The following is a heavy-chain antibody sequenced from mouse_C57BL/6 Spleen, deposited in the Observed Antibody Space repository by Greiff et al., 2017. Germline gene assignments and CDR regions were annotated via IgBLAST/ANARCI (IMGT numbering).Heavy chain of an antibody. D-gene: IGHD1-1*01. CDR3: ARGITTVVAPYAMDY. V-gene: IGHV14-2*01. CDR1: GSNIKDYY. Sequence: EVQLQQSGAELVKPGASVKLSCTASGSNIKDYYMHWVKQRTEQGLEWIGRIDPEDGETKYAPKFQGKATITADTSSNTAYLQLSSLTSEDTAVYYCARGITTVVAPYAMDYWGQGTSVTVSS. CDR2: IDPEDGET. J-gene: IGHJ4*01.